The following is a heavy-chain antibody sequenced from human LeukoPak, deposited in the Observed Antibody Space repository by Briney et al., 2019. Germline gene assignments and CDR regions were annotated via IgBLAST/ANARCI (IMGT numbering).Heavy chain of an antibody. J-gene: IGHJ4*02. V-gene: IGHV1-3*01. CDR2: INAGNGNT. CDR1: GYTFTSYA. CDR3: ARSGGSSGSFDY. Sequence: ASVKVSCKASGYTFTSYAMHWVRQAPGQRLEWMGWINAGNGNTKYSQKFQGRVTITRDTSASTVYMELSSLRSEDTAVYYCARSGGSSGSFDYWGQGTLVTVSS. D-gene: IGHD3-22*01.